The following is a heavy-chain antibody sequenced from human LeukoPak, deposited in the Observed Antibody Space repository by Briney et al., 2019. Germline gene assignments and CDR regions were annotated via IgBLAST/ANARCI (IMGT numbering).Heavy chain of an antibody. J-gene: IGHJ4*02. Sequence: SETLSLTCTVSGGSISSHYWSWIRQPPGKGLEWIGYIYYSGSTNYNPSLKSRVTISVDTSKNQFSLKLSSVTAADTAVYYCARQGDSSSWSYFDYWGQGTLVTVSS. CDR2: IYYSGST. V-gene: IGHV4-59*08. D-gene: IGHD6-13*01. CDR3: ARQGDSSSWSYFDY. CDR1: GGSISSHY.